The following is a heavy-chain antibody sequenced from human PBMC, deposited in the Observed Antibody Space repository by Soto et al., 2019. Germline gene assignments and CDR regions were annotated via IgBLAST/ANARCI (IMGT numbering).Heavy chain of an antibody. Sequence: GGSLRLSCAASGFTFSSYAMSWVRQAPGKGLEWVSAISGSGGSTYYADSVKGRFTISRDNSKNTLYLQMNSLRAEDTAVYYCAKDPPGIPGIAAAGNDDYWGXGTLVNVSS. D-gene: IGHD6-13*01. CDR1: GFTFSSYA. V-gene: IGHV3-23*01. J-gene: IGHJ4*02. CDR3: AKDPPGIPGIAAAGNDDY. CDR2: ISGSGGST.